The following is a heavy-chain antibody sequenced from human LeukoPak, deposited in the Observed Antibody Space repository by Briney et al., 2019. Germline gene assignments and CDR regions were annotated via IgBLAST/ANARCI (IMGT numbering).Heavy chain of an antibody. CDR1: GGSISVSHYY. V-gene: IGHV4-39*01. Sequence: SETLSLTCSVSGGSISVSHYYWAWIRQPPGKGLEWIAIINYSGNRYYNPSLRSRATISVDTSTNQFSLNLNSVTAEETAVYYCARGYDYGGQGTLVTVSS. CDR3: ARGYDY. CDR2: INYSGNR. J-gene: IGHJ4*02. D-gene: IGHD3-22*01.